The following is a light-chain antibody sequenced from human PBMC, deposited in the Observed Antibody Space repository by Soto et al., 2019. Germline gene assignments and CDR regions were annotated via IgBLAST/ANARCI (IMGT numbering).Light chain of an antibody. V-gene: IGKV3-15*01. CDR2: YAS. Sequence: EIVMTQSPATLSVSPGERATLSCRASQSVRSKLAWYQQKPAHAPRLLIYYASTRATGIPARCSGSGSGTEFILTISSLQSEDFAVYYCQQYYNWPLFTFGQGTRLEIK. CDR3: QQYYNWPLFT. J-gene: IGKJ5*01. CDR1: QSVRSK.